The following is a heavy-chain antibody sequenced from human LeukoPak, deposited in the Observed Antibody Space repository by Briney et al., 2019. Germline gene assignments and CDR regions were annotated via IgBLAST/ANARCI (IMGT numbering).Heavy chain of an antibody. CDR2: MNPNSGNT. Sequence: ASVKVSCKASGYTFNSYGINWVRQATGQGLEWMGWMNPNSGNTGYAQKFQGRVTMTRNTSISTAYMELSSLRSEDTAVYYCASIMITFGGVTAPWGQGTLVTVSS. D-gene: IGHD3-16*01. V-gene: IGHV1-8*02. CDR3: ASIMITFGGVTAP. CDR1: GYTFNSYG. J-gene: IGHJ5*02.